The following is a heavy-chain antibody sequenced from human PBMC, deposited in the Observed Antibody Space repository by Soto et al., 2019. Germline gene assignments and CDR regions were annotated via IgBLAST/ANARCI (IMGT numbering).Heavy chain of an antibody. CDR2: INPNSGGT. CDR1: GGTLSGYY. D-gene: IGHD3-16*01. V-gene: IGHV1-2*02. Sequence: ASVKVSCKASGGTLSGYYMHWVRQAPGQGLEWMGWINPNSGGTNYAQKFEARVTMTRDTSISTFYMELRRLRSDDTAVYFCARGKDVRAEIYNWFDPWGQGTQVTVSS. J-gene: IGHJ5*02. CDR3: ARGKDVRAEIYNWFDP.